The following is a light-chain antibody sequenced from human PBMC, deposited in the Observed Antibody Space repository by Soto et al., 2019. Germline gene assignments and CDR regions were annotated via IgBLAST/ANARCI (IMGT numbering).Light chain of an antibody. CDR2: LYTDGSH. CDR1: SGHISYA. CDR3: QTWDTGIKV. V-gene: IGLV4-69*01. J-gene: IGLJ2*01. Sequence: QLVLTQSPSASASLGASVKLTCTLSSGHISYAIAWHQQLPEKGPRYLMKLYTDGSHSKGDGIPDRFSGSSSGAERYLTISSLQSEDEADYYCQTWDTGIKVFGGGTKLTVL.